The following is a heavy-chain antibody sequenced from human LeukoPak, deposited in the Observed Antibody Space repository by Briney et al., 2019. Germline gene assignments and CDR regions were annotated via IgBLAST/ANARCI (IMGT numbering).Heavy chain of an antibody. Sequence: GRSLRLSCAASGFTFSSYGMHWVRQAPGKGLEWVAVISYDGSNKYYADSVKGRFTISRDNSKNTLYLQMNSLRAEDTAVYYCANLYNWNDDWDYYYGMDVWGQGTTVTVSS. CDR2: ISYDGSNK. CDR1: GFTFSSYG. CDR3: ANLYNWNDDWDYYYGMDV. V-gene: IGHV3-30*18. J-gene: IGHJ6*02. D-gene: IGHD1-1*01.